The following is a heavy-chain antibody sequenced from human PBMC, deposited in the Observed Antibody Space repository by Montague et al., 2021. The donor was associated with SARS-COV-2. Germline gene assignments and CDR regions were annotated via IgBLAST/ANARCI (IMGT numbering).Heavy chain of an antibody. J-gene: IGHJ5*02. D-gene: IGHD2-15*01. CDR3: SRHHSVGGIRP. CDR2: IYYSGGT. CDR1: GGSIISYY. Sequence: SETLSLTCTVSGGSIISYYWSCILQPPGKGLEWSGYIYYSGGTNYNPSHKSRVTISVDTSKNQFSLKLRSLTAADTAVYYCSRHHSVGGIRPWGQGTLVTVSS. V-gene: IGHV4-59*08.